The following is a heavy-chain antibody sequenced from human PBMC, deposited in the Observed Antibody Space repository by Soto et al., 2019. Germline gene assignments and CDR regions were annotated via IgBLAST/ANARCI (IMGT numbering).Heavy chain of an antibody. CDR2: IHPGESDT. V-gene: IGHV5-51*01. J-gene: IGHJ6*02. CDR1: GYSFTTYW. CDR3: ARQEATYYNFYGMDV. Sequence: PGESLRISCKGYGYSFTTYWIAWVRQMPGKGLEWMGSIHPGESDTRYSPSFQGQVTISAVRSITTAYLQWSSLKASDTAMYYCARQEATYYNFYGMDVWGQGTTVTVSS.